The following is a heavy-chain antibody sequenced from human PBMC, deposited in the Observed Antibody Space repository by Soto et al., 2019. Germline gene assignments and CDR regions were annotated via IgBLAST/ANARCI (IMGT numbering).Heavy chain of an antibody. D-gene: IGHD2-8*01. V-gene: IGHV3-15*01. CDR1: GFTFSNAW. CDR2: IKSKTDGGTT. J-gene: IGHJ4*02. Sequence: EVQLVESGGGLVKPGVSLRLSCAASGFTFSNAWMSWVRQAPGKGLEWVGRIKSKTDGGTTDYAAPVKGRFTISRDDSKNTLYLQMNSLKTEDTAVYYCTTRGYCTNGVCSPGYWGQGTLVTVSS. CDR3: TTRGYCTNGVCSPGY.